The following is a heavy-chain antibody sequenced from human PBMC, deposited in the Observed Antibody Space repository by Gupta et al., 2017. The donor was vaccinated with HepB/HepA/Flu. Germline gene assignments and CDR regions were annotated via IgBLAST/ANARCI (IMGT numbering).Heavy chain of an antibody. J-gene: IGHJ5*02. D-gene: IGHD3-10*01. Sequence: QVQLVQSGTEVKEPGASVKVSCKASGYTFTRHGVHSMRHAAGQRLEWMRCIKHADGDTKYPLKFQGRVSINKDTSANTAYMELNSLTSEDTAIYYCAKSGESPPGNWLDAWGLVSLVTVSS. CDR3: AKSGESPPGNWLDA. V-gene: IGHV1-3*01. CDR1: GYTFTRHG. CDR2: IKHADGDT.